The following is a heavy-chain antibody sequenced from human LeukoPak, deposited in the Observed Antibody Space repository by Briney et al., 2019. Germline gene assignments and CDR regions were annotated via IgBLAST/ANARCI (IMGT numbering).Heavy chain of an antibody. Sequence: GGSLRLSCAASGFTFSIYPMHWVRQAPGKGLEWVTVISNDGKDKHHADSVKGRFTISRDNSKNTLYLQMNSLRAEDTAVYYCARGKRYYDSSGPDAFDIWGQGTMVTVSS. CDR2: ISNDGKDK. CDR3: ARGKRYYDSSGPDAFDI. CDR1: GFTFSIYP. J-gene: IGHJ3*02. D-gene: IGHD3-22*01. V-gene: IGHV3-30*14.